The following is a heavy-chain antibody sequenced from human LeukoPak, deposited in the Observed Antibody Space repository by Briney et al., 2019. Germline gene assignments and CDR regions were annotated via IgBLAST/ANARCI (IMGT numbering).Heavy chain of an antibody. D-gene: IGHD1-26*01. CDR3: ARGRSNYYGMDV. J-gene: IGHJ6*02. V-gene: IGHV4-59*01. Sequence: SETLSLTCSVSDGSINSCYWNWIRRPPVKGLEWIRYIYYNGNTNYSPSLKSRVTMSVDTSKNLFSLKVSSVTAADTAVYYCARGRSNYYGMDVWGQGTTVTVSS. CDR2: IYYNGNT. CDR1: DGSINSCY.